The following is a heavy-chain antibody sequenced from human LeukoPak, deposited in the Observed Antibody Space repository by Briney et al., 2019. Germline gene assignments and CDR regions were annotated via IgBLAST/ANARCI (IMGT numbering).Heavy chain of an antibody. Sequence: GASVKVSCKASGYTFTSYYMHWVRQAPGQGLEWMGIINPSGGSTSYAQKFQGRVTMTRDTSTSTVYMELSSLRSEDTAVYYCARDPYSGSYSLEIFDYWGQGTLVTVSS. D-gene: IGHD1-26*01. CDR3: ARDPYSGSYSLEIFDY. CDR2: INPSGGST. CDR1: GYTFTSYY. J-gene: IGHJ4*02. V-gene: IGHV1-46*01.